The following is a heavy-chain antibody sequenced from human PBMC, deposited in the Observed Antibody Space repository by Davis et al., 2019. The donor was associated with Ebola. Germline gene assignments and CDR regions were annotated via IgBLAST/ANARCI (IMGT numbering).Heavy chain of an antibody. V-gene: IGHV3-21*01. CDR3: ARGFTSGWHVSY. Sequence: GESLKISCAASGLTFSRYWMAWVRQAPGKGLEWVSSISSSGKYIYTADSVRGRFTIARDNAKKSLSLQMDSLTVEDSGTYYCARGFTSGWHVSYWGQGTLVTVSS. CDR1: GLTFSRYW. J-gene: IGHJ4*02. CDR2: ISSSGKYI. D-gene: IGHD6-19*01.